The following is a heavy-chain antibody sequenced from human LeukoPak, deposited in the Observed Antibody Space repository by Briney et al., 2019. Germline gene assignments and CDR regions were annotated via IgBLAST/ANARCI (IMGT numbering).Heavy chain of an antibody. CDR3: ARHRMATTRNYFDY. Sequence: PSETLSLTCTVSGGSISSSSYYWGWIRQPPWKGLEWIGEINHSGSTNYNPSLKSRVTISVDTSKNQFSLKLSSVTAADTAVYYCARHRMATTRNYFDYWGQGTLVTVSS. CDR2: INHSGST. D-gene: IGHD5-24*01. J-gene: IGHJ4*02. V-gene: IGHV4-39*01. CDR1: GGSISSSSYY.